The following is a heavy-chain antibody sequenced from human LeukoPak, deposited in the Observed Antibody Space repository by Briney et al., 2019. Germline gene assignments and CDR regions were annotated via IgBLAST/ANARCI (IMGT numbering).Heavy chain of an antibody. CDR2: IYTSGST. J-gene: IGHJ4*02. D-gene: IGHD6-13*01. V-gene: IGHV4-4*07. Sequence: SETLSLTCTVSGGSISSYYWSWIRQPPGKGLEWIGRIYTSGSTNYNPSLKCRVTMSVDTSKNQFSLKLSYVTAADTAVYYCAREGAAAGLDYWGKGTLVTVSS. CDR3: AREGAAAGLDY. CDR1: GGSISSYY.